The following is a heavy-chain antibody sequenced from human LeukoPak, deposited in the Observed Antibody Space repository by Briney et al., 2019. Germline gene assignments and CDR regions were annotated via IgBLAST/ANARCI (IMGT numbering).Heavy chain of an antibody. CDR2: ISSSSSYI. CDR3: AREGEVDTAMVWANYFDY. D-gene: IGHD5-18*01. Sequence: GGSLRLSCAASGFTFSSYSMNWVRQAPGKGLEWVSSISSSSSYIYYADSVKGRFTISRDNAKNSLYLQMNSLRAEDTAVYYCAREGEVDTAMVWANYFDYWGQGTLVTVSS. CDR1: GFTFSSYS. V-gene: IGHV3-21*01. J-gene: IGHJ4*02.